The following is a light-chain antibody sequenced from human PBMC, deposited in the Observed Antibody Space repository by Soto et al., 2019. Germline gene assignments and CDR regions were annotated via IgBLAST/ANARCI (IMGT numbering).Light chain of an antibody. CDR1: SNDVGGYNY. CDR3: SSHSATSPYV. Sequence: QSFLTQPASVSGSPGQSITISCTGTSNDVGGYNYVSWYQQQPGKAPKLIIYEVSHRPSGISNRFSGSKSGNTASLTISGLHVEDEADYYCSSHSATSPYVFGTGTKLTVL. V-gene: IGLV2-14*01. CDR2: EVS. J-gene: IGLJ1*01.